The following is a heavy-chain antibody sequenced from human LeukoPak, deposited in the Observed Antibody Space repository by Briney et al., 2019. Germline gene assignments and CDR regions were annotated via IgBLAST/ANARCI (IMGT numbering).Heavy chain of an antibody. Sequence: ASVKVSCKASGGTFSSYAISWVRQAPGQGLEWMGRIIPILGIANYAQKFQGRVTITADKSTSSAYMELSSLRSEDTAVYYCATDSLITFGGVIAVWGQGTLVTVSS. V-gene: IGHV1-69*04. D-gene: IGHD3-16*02. CDR2: IIPILGIA. CDR1: GGTFSSYA. J-gene: IGHJ4*02. CDR3: ATDSLITFGGVIAV.